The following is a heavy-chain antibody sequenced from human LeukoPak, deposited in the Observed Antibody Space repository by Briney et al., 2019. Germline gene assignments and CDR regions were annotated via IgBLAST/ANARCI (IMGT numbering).Heavy chain of an antibody. J-gene: IGHJ5*02. V-gene: IGHV4-39*01. CDR3: AWFGDRNSFDP. Sequence: SETLSLTCTVSGGSIRSSSYYWGWIRQPPGKGLEWIGSIYYSGSTYYNPSLKSRVTISVDTSNNQFSLKLSSVTAADTAVYYCAWFGDRNSFDPWSQGTLVTVSS. CDR1: GGSIRSSSYY. CDR2: IYYSGST. D-gene: IGHD3-10*01.